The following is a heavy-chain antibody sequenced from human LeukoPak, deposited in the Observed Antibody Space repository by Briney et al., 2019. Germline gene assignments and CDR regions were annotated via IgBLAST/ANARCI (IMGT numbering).Heavy chain of an antibody. CDR2: INSDGSST. CDR3: ARVGGPSDWFDP. V-gene: IGHV3-74*01. J-gene: IGHJ5*02. D-gene: IGHD3-3*01. Sequence: GGSLRLSCAASGFTFSSYWMHWVRQAPGKGLVWVSRINSDGSSTSYADSVKGRFTISRDNAKNTLYLQLNSLRAEDTAVYYCARVGGPSDWFDPWGQGTLVTVSS. CDR1: GFTFSSYW.